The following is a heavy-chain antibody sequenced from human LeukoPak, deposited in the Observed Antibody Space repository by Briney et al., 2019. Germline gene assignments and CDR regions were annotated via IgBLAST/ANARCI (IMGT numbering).Heavy chain of an antibody. CDR3: AHRLFASGSYRTFDS. CDR1: GFSLSTSGVG. CDR2: IYWDDDK. Sequence: GPTLVNPTQTLTLTCTFSGFSLSTSGVGVGWIRQPPGKALEWLPLIYWDDDKRYSPSLRNRLTITKDTSKNQVVLTMTNMDPVDTATYYCAHRLFASGSYRTFDSWGPGTLGTVSS. V-gene: IGHV2-5*02. D-gene: IGHD3-10*01. J-gene: IGHJ4*02.